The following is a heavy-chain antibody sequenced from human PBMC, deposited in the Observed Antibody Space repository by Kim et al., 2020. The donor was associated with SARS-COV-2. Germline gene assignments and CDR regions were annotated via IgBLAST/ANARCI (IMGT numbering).Heavy chain of an antibody. J-gene: IGHJ4*02. D-gene: IGHD6-19*01. V-gene: IGHV1-69*04. CDR1: GGTFSSYA. Sequence: SVKVSCKASGGTFSSYAISWVRQAPGQGLEWMGRIIPILGIANYAQKFQGRVTITADKSTNTAYMELSSLRSEDTAVYYCARATGYSSGWYLPYWGQGTLVTVSS. CDR2: IIPILGIA. CDR3: ARATGYSSGWYLPY.